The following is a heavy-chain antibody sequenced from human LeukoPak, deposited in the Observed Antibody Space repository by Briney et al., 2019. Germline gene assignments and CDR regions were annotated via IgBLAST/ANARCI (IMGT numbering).Heavy chain of an antibody. CDR1: GFSFNSAA. CDR2: VSSSGANT. J-gene: IGHJ4*02. D-gene: IGHD2-21*01. CDR3: AKDIQGSY. V-gene: IGHV3-23*01. Sequence: GGSLRLSCAASGFSFNSAAMTWVRQAPGKGLEWVSLVSSSGANTYHADSVKGRFTISRDNSKNTLYLQMNSLRAEDTAIYYCAKDIQGSYWGQGTLVTVSS.